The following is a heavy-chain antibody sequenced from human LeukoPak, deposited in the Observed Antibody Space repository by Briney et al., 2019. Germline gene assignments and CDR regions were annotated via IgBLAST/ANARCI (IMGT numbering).Heavy chain of an antibody. CDR3: ASEVHKRYYDSSGYYRYYYGMDV. J-gene: IGHJ6*02. CDR2: ISGSGGST. V-gene: IGHV3-23*01. Sequence: PGGSLRLSCAASGFTFSSYAMSWVRQAPGKGLEWVSAISGSGGSTYYADSVKGRFTISRDNAKNSLYLQMNSLRAEDTAVYYCASEVHKRYYDSSGYYRYYYGMDVWGQGTTVTVSS. CDR1: GFTFSSYA. D-gene: IGHD3-22*01.